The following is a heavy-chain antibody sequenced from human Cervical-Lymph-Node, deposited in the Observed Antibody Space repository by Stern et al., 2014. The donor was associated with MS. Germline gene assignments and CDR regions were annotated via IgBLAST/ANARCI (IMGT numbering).Heavy chain of an antibody. CDR2: LIIIGDTA. CDR3: ARASERSGYYPDYFQY. CDR1: GVTFSNYA. D-gene: IGHD3-22*01. V-gene: IGHV1-69*01. J-gene: IGHJ1*01. Sequence: QLVQSGPEVKKPGSSVKVSCKASGVTFSNYAISWVRQAPGQGLEWMGGLIIIGDTANCAQKVQGRVTISADEATSTAYMELSSLRSEDTAVYYCARASERSGYYPDYFQYWGQGTPVTVSS.